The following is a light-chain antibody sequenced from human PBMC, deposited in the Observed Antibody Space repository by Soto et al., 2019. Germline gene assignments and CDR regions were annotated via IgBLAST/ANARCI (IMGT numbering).Light chain of an antibody. Sequence: EIVLTQSPGTLSLSPGERATLSCRASQSVSNYYLAWYQQKPGQAPRLLIYGASSRATGIPDRFSGSGSGTDFTLTISRLEPEDFAVYYCQYYVTSPLTVGGGTKVEIK. J-gene: IGKJ4*01. CDR2: GAS. CDR1: QSVSNYY. V-gene: IGKV3-20*01. CDR3: QYYVTSPLT.